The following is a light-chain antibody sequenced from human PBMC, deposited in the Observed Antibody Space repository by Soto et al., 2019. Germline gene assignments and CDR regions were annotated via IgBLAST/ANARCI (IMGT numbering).Light chain of an antibody. V-gene: IGKV3-15*01. J-gene: IGKJ1*01. CDR3: QQYDNWPRT. CDR1: QSVSSN. CDR2: GAS. Sequence: ETGITQTPATLSVSPGERAALSRRASQSVSSNLAWYQQKPGQAPRLLIYGASTRATGIPARFSGSGSGTEFTLTISSLQSEDFAAYYCQQYDNWPRTFGQGTKVDIK.